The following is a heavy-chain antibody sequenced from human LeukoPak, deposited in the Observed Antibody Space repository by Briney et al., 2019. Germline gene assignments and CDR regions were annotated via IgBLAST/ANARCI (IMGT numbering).Heavy chain of an antibody. Sequence: ASVKVSCKASGGTFSSYAISWVRQAPGQGLEWMGGIIPIFGTANYAQKFQGRVTITADESTSTAYMELSSLRSEDTAVYYCAREGYYDSSGQTAFDIWGQGTMVTVSS. V-gene: IGHV1-69*13. CDR3: AREGYYDSSGQTAFDI. CDR1: GGTFSSYA. CDR2: IIPIFGTA. D-gene: IGHD3-22*01. J-gene: IGHJ3*02.